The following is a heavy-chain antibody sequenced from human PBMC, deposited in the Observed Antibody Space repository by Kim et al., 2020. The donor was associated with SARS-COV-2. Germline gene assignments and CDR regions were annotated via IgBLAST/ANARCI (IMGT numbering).Heavy chain of an antibody. V-gene: IGHV4-59*01. Sequence: SLKSRVTISVDTSKNQFSLKLSSVTAADTAVYYCAREARFCGGDCGWFDPWGQGTLVTVSS. CDR3: AREARFCGGDCGWFDP. D-gene: IGHD2-21*01. J-gene: IGHJ5*02.